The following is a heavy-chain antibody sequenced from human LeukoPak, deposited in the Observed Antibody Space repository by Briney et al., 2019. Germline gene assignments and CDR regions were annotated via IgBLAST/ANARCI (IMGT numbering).Heavy chain of an antibody. D-gene: IGHD3-22*01. Sequence: SETLSLTCAVYGGSFSGYYWSWIRQPPGKGLEWIGEINHSGSTNYNPSLKSRVTISVDTSKNQFSLRLSSVTAADTAVYYCARDPGAYYDSSGYLNWFDPWGQGTLVTVSS. CDR2: INHSGST. CDR3: ARDPGAYYDSSGYLNWFDP. V-gene: IGHV4-34*01. CDR1: GGSFSGYY. J-gene: IGHJ5*02.